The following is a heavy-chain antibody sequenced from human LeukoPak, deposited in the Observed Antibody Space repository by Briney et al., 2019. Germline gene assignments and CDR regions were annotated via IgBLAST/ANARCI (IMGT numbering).Heavy chain of an antibody. CDR1: GFTFNSYS. D-gene: IGHD5-12*01. V-gene: IGHV3-21*01. CDR3: ARAGYSGYGAPGYYMDV. CDR2: ISSSSSYI. J-gene: IGHJ6*03. Sequence: GGSLRLSCAASGFTFNSYSMNWVRQAPGKGLEWVSSISSSSSYIYYADSVKGRFTISRDNAKNSLYLQMNSLRAEDTAVYYCARAGYSGYGAPGYYMDVWGKGTTVTVSS.